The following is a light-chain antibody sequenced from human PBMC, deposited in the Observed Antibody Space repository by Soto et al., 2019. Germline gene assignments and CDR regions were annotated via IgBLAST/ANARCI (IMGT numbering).Light chain of an antibody. Sequence: QSVRTQPPSASGSPGQSVTISCTGTSTDVGGYNYISWYQHHPGKGPKLIIYEVSERPSGVPDRFSGSKSGNTASLTVSGLQAEDEADYYCSSYAGSNNRGVFGSGTKVTVL. V-gene: IGLV2-8*01. CDR3: SSYAGSNNRGV. CDR1: STDVGGYNY. CDR2: EVS. J-gene: IGLJ1*01.